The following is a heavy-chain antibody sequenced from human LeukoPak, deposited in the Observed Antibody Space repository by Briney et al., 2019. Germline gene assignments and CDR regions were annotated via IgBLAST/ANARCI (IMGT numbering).Heavy chain of an antibody. CDR3: ARGSSTRGEYYFDY. CDR1: GFTFSSYS. J-gene: IGHJ4*02. CDR2: IGRRRSYI. D-gene: IGHD2-2*01. Sequence: GGSLRLPCAASGFTFSSYSMNWVRQAPGKGLEWVSSIGRRRSYIYYADSVKGRFTISRDNAKNSLYLQKNSLRAEDTAVYYCARGSSTRGEYYFDYWGQGTLVTVSS. V-gene: IGHV3-21*01.